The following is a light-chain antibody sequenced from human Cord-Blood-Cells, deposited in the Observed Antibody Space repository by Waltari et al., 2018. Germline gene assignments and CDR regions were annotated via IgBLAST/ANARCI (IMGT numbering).Light chain of an antibody. CDR3: QQRSNWLMYS. V-gene: IGKV3-11*01. Sequence: ELVLTQSPATLSLSPGDRATLSCRASQSVSSYLAWYQQKPGQAPRLLIYDASNRATGIPARFSGSGSGTDFTLTISSLEPEDFAVYYCQQRSNWLMYSFGQGTKLEIK. CDR2: DAS. CDR1: QSVSSY. J-gene: IGKJ2*03.